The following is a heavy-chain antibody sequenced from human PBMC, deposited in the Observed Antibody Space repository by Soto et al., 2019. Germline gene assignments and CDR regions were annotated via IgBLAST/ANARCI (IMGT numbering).Heavy chain of an antibody. Sequence: GGSLRLSCAASGFPFSSYSMNLVRQSPGKGLEWVSSISISSSYIYYADSVKGRFTISRDNAKNSLYLQMNSLRAEDTAVYYCASDRGPSSLAARSSDYWGQGTVVTLSS. V-gene: IGHV3-21*01. CDR3: ASDRGPSSLAARSSDY. J-gene: IGHJ4*02. D-gene: IGHD6-6*01. CDR2: ISISSSYI. CDR1: GFPFSSYS.